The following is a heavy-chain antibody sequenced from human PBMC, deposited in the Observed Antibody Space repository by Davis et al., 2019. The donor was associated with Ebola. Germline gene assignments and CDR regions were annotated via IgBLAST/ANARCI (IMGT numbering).Heavy chain of an antibody. CDR1: ANSFTSHC. CDR3: ARLSEPAPVLVPAASFDY. V-gene: IGHV5-51*01. D-gene: IGHD2-2*01. Sequence: GRSLRLSCKDSANSFTSHCIGWVRQMPGNGLDWMGSIYTGDSATRYSPSFRGQVTISAHKATKTAFLVWTGLKASDNAMYYCARLSEPAPVLVPAASFDYWGQGTQVTVSS. CDR2: IYTGDSAT. J-gene: IGHJ4*02.